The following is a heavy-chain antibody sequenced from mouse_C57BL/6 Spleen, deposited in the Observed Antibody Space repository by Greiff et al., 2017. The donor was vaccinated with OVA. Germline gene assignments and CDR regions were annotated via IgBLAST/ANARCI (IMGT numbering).Heavy chain of an antibody. CDR3: ARGPGLDY. D-gene: IGHD3-3*01. CDR2: INPNNGGT. CDR1: GYTFTDYY. V-gene: IGHV1-26*01. Sequence: VQLQQSGPELVKPGASVKISCKASGYTFTDYYMNWVKQSHGKSLEWIGDINPNNGGTSYNQKFKGKATLTVDKFSSTAYMELRSLTSEDSAVYYCARGPGLDYWGQGTTLTVSS. J-gene: IGHJ2*01.